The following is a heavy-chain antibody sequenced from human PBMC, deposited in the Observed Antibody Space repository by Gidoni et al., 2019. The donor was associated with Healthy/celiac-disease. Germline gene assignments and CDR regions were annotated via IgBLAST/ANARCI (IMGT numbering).Heavy chain of an antibody. D-gene: IGHD3-16*02. Sequence: EVQLVQSGAEVKQPGASLRISCKGSGYSFTSYWISWVRQMPGKGLEWMGRIDPSDSYTNYSPSFQGHVTISADKSISTAYLQWSSLKASDTAMYYCARGFQGFGGVIATPFDYWGQGTLVTVSS. CDR1: GYSFTSYW. V-gene: IGHV5-10-1*03. CDR3: ARGFQGFGGVIATPFDY. CDR2: IDPSDSYT. J-gene: IGHJ4*02.